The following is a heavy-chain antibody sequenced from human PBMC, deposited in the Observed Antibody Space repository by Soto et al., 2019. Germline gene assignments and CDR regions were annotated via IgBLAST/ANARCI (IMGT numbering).Heavy chain of an antibody. CDR2: INAANGNT. J-gene: IGHJ4*02. CDR3: TRSAVSPFGGLIGPFDY. Sequence: QVQLAQSGAEEKKPGASVKVSCKASGYTFTAYAMHWVRQAPGQRLEWMGWINAANGNTKYSQKFQARVTITRDTSASTVYMELSSLTSEDTSVYYCTRSAVSPFGGLIGPFDYWGQGNLVTVSS. V-gene: IGHV1-3*05. D-gene: IGHD3-16*02. CDR1: GYTFTAYA.